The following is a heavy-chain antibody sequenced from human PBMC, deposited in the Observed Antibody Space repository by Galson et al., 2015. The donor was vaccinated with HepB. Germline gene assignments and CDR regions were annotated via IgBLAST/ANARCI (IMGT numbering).Heavy chain of an antibody. J-gene: IGHJ4*02. D-gene: IGHD4-23*01. V-gene: IGHV3-30*04. Sequence: SLRLSCAASGFTFSSYAMHWVRQAPGKGLEWVAVISYDGSNKYYADSVKGRFTISRDNSKSTLYLQMDNLRAEDTGVYYCAKEVNYGGNLPADYWGQGTLVTVSS. CDR1: GFTFSSYA. CDR2: ISYDGSNK. CDR3: AKEVNYGGNLPADY.